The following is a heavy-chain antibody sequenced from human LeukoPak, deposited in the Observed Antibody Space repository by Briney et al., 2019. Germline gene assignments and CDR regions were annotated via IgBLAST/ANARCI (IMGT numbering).Heavy chain of an antibody. CDR2: ISYDGSNK. CDR3: ARSSGDDYSYGMDV. D-gene: IGHD1-26*01. J-gene: IGHJ6*02. Sequence: GGSLRLSCAASGFTFSSYAMHWVRPPPGKGLEWVAVISYDGSNKYYADSVKGRFTISRDNSKNTLYLQMNSLRAEDTAVYYCARSSGDDYSYGMDVWGQGTTVTVSS. V-gene: IGHV3-30*04. CDR1: GFTFSSYA.